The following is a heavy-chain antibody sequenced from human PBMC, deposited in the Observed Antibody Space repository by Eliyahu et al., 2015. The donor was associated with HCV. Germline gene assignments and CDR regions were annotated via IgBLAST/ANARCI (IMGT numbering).Heavy chain of an antibody. J-gene: IGHJ4*02. CDR1: GFSFSGFS. CDR2: ISSSSSTI. D-gene: IGHD3-16*02. V-gene: IGHV3-48*02. CDR3: ARVSGGSYRYSDY. Sequence: EVQLVESGGGLVQPGGSLRLSCAASGFSFSGFSMNWVRQAPGKGLEWVSYISSSSSTIRYADSVKGRFTISRDNAKSSLYLQMDSLRDEDTAVYYCARVSGGSYRYSDYWGQGTLVTVSS.